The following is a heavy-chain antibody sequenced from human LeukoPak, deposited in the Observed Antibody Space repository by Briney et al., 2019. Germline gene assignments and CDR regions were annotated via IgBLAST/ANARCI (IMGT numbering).Heavy chain of an antibody. D-gene: IGHD4-11*01. Sequence: SETLSLTCTVFGGSISSGDYYWSWIRQPPGKGLEWIGYIYYSGSTYYNPSLKSRVTISVDTSKNQFSLKLSSVTAADTAVYYCARCNHDYSNYGPSGYYYGMDVWGQGTTVTVSS. V-gene: IGHV4-30-4*01. CDR1: GGSISSGDYY. CDR3: ARCNHDYSNYGPSGYYYGMDV. CDR2: IYYSGST. J-gene: IGHJ6*02.